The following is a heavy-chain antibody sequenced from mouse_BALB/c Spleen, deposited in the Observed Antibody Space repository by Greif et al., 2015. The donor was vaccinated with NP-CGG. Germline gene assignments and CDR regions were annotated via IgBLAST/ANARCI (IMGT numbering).Heavy chain of an antibody. CDR3: ARGGYPWFAY. CDR1: GFTFSSYA. J-gene: IGHJ3*01. CDR2: ISSGGSYT. Sequence: EVQVVESGGGLVKPGGSLKLSCAASGFTFSSYAMSWVRQSPEKRLEWVAEISSGGSYTYYPDTVTGRFTISRDNAKNTLYLEMSSLRSEDTAMYYCARGGYPWFAYWGQGTLVTVSA. V-gene: IGHV5-9-4*01.